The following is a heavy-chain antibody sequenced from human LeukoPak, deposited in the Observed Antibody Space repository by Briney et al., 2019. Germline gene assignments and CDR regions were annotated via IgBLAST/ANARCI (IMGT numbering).Heavy chain of an antibody. CDR3: ARGSRVTPDH. CDR2: INSDGSSL. V-gene: IGHV3-74*03. J-gene: IGHJ4*02. Sequence: GGSLRLSCEASGFTFTNFWMHWVRQTPGKGPVWVSYINSDGSSLKYADSVKGRFTISRDNPKNTVHLQMNDLRAEDRAVYFCARGSRVTPDHWGQGILVTVSS. D-gene: IGHD2-21*02. CDR1: GFTFTNFW.